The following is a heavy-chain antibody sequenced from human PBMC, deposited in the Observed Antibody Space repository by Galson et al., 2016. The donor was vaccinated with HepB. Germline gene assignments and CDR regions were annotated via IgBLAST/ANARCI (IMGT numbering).Heavy chain of an antibody. D-gene: IGHD6-25*01. V-gene: IGHV1-18*01. CDR3: ARYRAATAYSDF. CDR2: ISAYNGDT. CDR1: GYSFNGYG. Sequence: SVKVSCKASGYSFNGYGISWVRQAPGQGLEWMGWISAYNGDTKFAEKFQGRGTMTTDTSTSTAYMELRSLRSDDAAVYYCARYRAATAYSDFWGQGTLVTVSS. J-gene: IGHJ4*02.